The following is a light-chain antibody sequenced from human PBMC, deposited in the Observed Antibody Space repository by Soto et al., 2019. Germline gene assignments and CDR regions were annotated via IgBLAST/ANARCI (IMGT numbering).Light chain of an antibody. CDR1: SSDVGRYNL. CDR3: SSYTRSSPNV. J-gene: IGLJ1*01. Sequence: QSVLTQPASVSGSPGQSITISCTGTSSDVGRYNLVSWYQQHPGKAPKLMIYEVTKRPSGVSNRFSGSKSGRTASLTISGLQAEDEADYYCSSYTRSSPNVFGTGTTVTVL. CDR2: EVT. V-gene: IGLV2-14*02.